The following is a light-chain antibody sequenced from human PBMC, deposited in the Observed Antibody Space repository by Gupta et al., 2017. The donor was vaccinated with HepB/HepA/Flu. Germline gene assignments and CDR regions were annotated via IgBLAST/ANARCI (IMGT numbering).Light chain of an antibody. J-gene: IGLJ2*01. CDR3: CSYAGSSTFVV. V-gene: IGLV2-23*02. CDR2: EVS. Sequence: QSALTQPASVSGSPVQSITISCTGTSSDVGSYNLVSWYQQHPGKAPKLMIYEVSKRPSGVSKRFSGSKSGNTASLTISGLQAEDEAEYYCCSYAGSSTFVVFGGGTKLTVL. CDR1: SSDVGSYNL.